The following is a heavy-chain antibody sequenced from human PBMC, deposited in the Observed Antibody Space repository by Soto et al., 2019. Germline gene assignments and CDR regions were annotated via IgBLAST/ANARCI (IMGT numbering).Heavy chain of an antibody. J-gene: IGHJ5*02. Sequence: QVQLVESGGGVVQPGRSLRLSCAASGFTFSSYGMHWVRQAPGKGLEWVAVIWYDGSNKYYADSVKGRFTISRDNSKNTLYLQMNSLRAEDTAVYYCARDGRIFGVVSWFDPWGQGTLVTVSS. V-gene: IGHV3-33*01. CDR1: GFTFSSYG. D-gene: IGHD3-3*02. CDR2: IWYDGSNK. CDR3: ARDGRIFGVVSWFDP.